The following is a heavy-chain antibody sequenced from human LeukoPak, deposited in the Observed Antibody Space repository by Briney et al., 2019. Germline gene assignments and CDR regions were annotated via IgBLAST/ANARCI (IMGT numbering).Heavy chain of an antibody. J-gene: IGHJ4*02. D-gene: IGHD4-23*01. CDR3: AKLTGYGGNSGTFDY. V-gene: IGHV3-30*18. Sequence: PGRSLRLSCAASGFTFSSYGMHWVRQAPGKGLEWVAVISYDGSNKYYADSVKGRFTISRDNSKNTLYLQMNSLRAEDTAVYYCAKLTGYGGNSGTFDYWGQGTLVTVSS. CDR2: ISYDGSNK. CDR1: GFTFSSYG.